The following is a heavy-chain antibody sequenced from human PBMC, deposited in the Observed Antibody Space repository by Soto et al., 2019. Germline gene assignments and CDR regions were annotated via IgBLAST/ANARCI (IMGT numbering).Heavy chain of an antibody. Sequence: GGSLRLSCAASGFTFSNYAMSWVRQAPGKGLEWVSAISGSGGSTYYADSAKGRFTISRDNSKNTLYLQMNSLRAEDTAVYYCAKVGCSSTSCYTGGADAFDIWGQGTMVTVSS. D-gene: IGHD2-2*02. V-gene: IGHV3-23*01. CDR1: GFTFSNYA. CDR2: ISGSGGST. J-gene: IGHJ3*02. CDR3: AKVGCSSTSCYTGGADAFDI.